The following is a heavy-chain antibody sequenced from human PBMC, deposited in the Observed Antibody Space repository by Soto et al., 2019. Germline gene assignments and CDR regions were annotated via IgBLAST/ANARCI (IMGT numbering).Heavy chain of an antibody. CDR3: ARHSLALRKNNWFDP. CDR2: IFYLGSS. V-gene: IGHV4-39*01. J-gene: IGHJ5*02. D-gene: IGHD3-3*02. Sequence: SETLSLTCTVSGDSIISSDFYWGWVRQPPGKGLEWIGSIFYLGSSYYNPSLKSRVAMSVDTSKNQFSLRLRSVTAADTALYFCARHSLALRKNNWFDPWGQGIMVTVSS. CDR1: GDSIISSDFY.